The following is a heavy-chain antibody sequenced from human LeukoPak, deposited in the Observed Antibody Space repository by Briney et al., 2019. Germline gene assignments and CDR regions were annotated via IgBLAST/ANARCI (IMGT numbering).Heavy chain of an antibody. CDR3: ARAAITMVRGVTFDY. D-gene: IGHD3-10*01. Sequence: GGSLRLSCAASGFTVSSNYMSWVRQAPGKGLEWVSVIYSGGSTYYADSVKGRFTISRDNAENSAYLQMNSLRAEDTAVYYCARAAITMVRGVTFDYWGQGTLVTVSS. J-gene: IGHJ4*02. CDR2: IYSGGST. V-gene: IGHV3-66*01. CDR1: GFTVSSNY.